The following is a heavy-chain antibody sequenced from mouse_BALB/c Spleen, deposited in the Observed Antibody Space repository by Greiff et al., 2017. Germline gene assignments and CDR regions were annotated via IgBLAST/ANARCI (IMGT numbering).Heavy chain of an antibody. CDR1: GFNINDTY. V-gene: IGHV14-3*02. D-gene: IGHD2-2*01. J-gene: IGHJ3*01. CDR3: AYGYKSWFDY. Sequence: EVQLQQSGAELVKPGASVKLSCTASGFNINDTYMHWVKQRPEQGLEWIGRIDPANGNTKYDPKFQGKATITADTSSNTAYLQLSSLTSEDTAVYYCAYGYKSWFDYWGQGTLVTVSA. CDR2: IDPANGNT.